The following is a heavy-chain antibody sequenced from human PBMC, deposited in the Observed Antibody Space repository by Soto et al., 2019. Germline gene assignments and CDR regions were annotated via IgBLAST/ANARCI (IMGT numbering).Heavy chain of an antibody. Sequence: SETLSLTCSVSGGSINDYYWSWIRQPPGKGLEWIGYIYYSGSTNFNPSLKSRVTMSVDTSRNQFSLKLSSVTAADTAVYYCARADGDLDIWGQGTMVTLSS. CDR1: GGSINDYY. CDR2: IYYSGST. CDR3: ARADGDLDI. V-gene: IGHV4-59*01. D-gene: IGHD4-17*01. J-gene: IGHJ3*02.